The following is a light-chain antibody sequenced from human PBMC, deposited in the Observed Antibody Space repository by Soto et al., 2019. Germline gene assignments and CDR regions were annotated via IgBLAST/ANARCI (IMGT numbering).Light chain of an antibody. Sequence: IQMTQSPSSLSASVGDRLTITCRASQDVRNYVGWYQQKPGKAPKFLIYGAFSLETGIPSRFSGSGYGTDFTLRISRVEAEDVGVYYCLVGTHGVTFGQGTRLEIK. CDR1: QDVRNY. V-gene: IGKV1-6*01. J-gene: IGKJ5*01. CDR3: LVGTHGVT. CDR2: GAF.